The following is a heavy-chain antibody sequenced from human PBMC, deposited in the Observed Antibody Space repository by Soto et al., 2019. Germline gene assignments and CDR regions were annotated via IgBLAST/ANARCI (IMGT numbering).Heavy chain of an antibody. V-gene: IGHV4-59*01. D-gene: IGHD1-26*01. Sequence: TSETLSLTCSVSAGSINSYFWGWVRQSPGKGLEWIGYIFYSGTTNYNPSLKSRVTILLETSKNQFSLRLNSVTAADTAIYYCARGRGRTYDAFDIWGQGTLVTVPS. J-gene: IGHJ3*02. CDR1: AGSINSYF. CDR2: IFYSGTT. CDR3: ARGRGRTYDAFDI.